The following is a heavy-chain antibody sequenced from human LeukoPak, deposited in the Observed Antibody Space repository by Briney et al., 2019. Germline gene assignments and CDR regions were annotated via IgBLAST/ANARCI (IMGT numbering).Heavy chain of an antibody. CDR1: GGSISSYY. Sequence: SETLSLTCTVSGGSISSYYWSWIRQPPGKGLEWIGYIYYSGSTNYNPSLKSRVTISVDTSKNQFSLKLSSVTAADTAVYYCARTSRDSSGYYYYFDYWGQGTLATVSS. D-gene: IGHD3-22*01. CDR3: ARTSRDSSGYYYYFDY. J-gene: IGHJ4*02. V-gene: IGHV4-59*01. CDR2: IYYSGST.